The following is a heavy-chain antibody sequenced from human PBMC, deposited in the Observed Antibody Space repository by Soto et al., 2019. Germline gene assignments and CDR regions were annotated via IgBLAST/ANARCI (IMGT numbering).Heavy chain of an antibody. Sequence: EVQLLESGGGLVQPGGSLRLSCAASGFTFSSYAMSWVRQAPGKGLEWVSAISGSGGSTYYADSVKGRITISRDNSKNTLYLQMNSLRAEDTAVYYCAKDGSSYCSSTSCYAFDYWGQGTLVTVSS. CDR3: AKDGSSYCSSTSCYAFDY. V-gene: IGHV3-23*01. CDR1: GFTFSSYA. D-gene: IGHD2-2*01. J-gene: IGHJ4*02. CDR2: ISGSGGST.